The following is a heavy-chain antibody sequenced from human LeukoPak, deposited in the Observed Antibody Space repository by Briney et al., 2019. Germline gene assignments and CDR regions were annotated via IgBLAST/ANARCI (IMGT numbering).Heavy chain of an antibody. CDR2: INSDGSST. D-gene: IGHD2-15*01. Sequence: GGSLRLSCAASGFTFSRYWMHWVRQAPGEGLVWVSRINSDGSSTSYADSVKGRFTISRDNAKNTLYLQMNSLRAEDTAVYYCARGRGTLVVYWGQGTLVTVSS. CDR3: ARGRGTLVVY. V-gene: IGHV3-74*01. J-gene: IGHJ4*02. CDR1: GFTFSRYW.